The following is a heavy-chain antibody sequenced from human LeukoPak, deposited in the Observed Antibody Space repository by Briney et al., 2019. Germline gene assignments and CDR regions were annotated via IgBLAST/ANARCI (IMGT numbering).Heavy chain of an antibody. CDR3: ARDNSVGDNAWWFDP. CDR2: INPTGGST. V-gene: IGHV1-46*01. CDR1: GYTFTSYY. Sequence: ASVKVSCKASGYTFTSYYMHWVRQAPGQGLEWMGLINPTGGSTGYAQKFQGRVTMTRDMSTSTDYMELSSLRSEDTAIYYCARDNSVGDNAWWFDPWGRGTLVSVSS. J-gene: IGHJ5*02. D-gene: IGHD1-26*01.